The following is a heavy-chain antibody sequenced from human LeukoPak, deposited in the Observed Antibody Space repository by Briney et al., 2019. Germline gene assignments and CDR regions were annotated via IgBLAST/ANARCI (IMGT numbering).Heavy chain of an antibody. D-gene: IGHD3-9*01. CDR3: ARSYYDILTGYRDAFDI. CDR2: ISSSGSTI. Sequence: NSGGSLRLSCAASGFTFSDYYMSWIRQAPGKGLEWVSYISSSGSTIHYADSVKGRFTISRDNAKNSLYLQMNSLRAEDTAVYYCARSYYDILTGYRDAFDIWGQGTMVTVSS. J-gene: IGHJ3*02. CDR1: GFTFSDYY. V-gene: IGHV3-11*01.